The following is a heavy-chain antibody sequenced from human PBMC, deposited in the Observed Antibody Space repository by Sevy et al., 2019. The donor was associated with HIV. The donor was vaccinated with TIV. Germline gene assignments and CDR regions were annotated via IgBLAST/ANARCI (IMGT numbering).Heavy chain of an antibody. CDR2: IYYSGST. CDR1: GGSISSSSYY. CDR3: ASSFYYDSSGYIDY. Sequence: SETLSLTCTVSGGSISSSSYYWGWIRQPPGKGLEWIGSIYYSGSTYYNPSLKSRVTISVDTSTNQFSLKLSSVTAADTAVYYCASSFYYDSSGYIDYWGQGTLVTVSS. D-gene: IGHD3-22*01. J-gene: IGHJ4*02. V-gene: IGHV4-39*01.